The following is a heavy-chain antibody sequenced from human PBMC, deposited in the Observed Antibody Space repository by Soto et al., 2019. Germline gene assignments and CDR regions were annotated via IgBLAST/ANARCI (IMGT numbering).Heavy chain of an antibody. J-gene: IGHJ5*02. Sequence: GESLKISCEGSGYKFATYWIAWVRQMPGRGLEWMGIIYPGKSQTIYNSSFRGLVTISADTSLNTAYLQWDSLRASDTAIYYCARGFTGSAGRFDPWGQGTVVTVSS. CDR1: GYKFATYW. CDR3: ARGFTGSAGRFDP. D-gene: IGHD2-8*02. CDR2: IYPGKSQT. V-gene: IGHV5-51*01.